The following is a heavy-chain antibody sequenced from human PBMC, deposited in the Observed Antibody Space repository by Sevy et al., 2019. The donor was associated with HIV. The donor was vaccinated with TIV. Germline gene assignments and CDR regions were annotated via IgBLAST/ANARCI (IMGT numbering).Heavy chain of an antibody. J-gene: IGHJ3*02. CDR2: IFPGDSET. CDR1: GYTFTHYW. V-gene: IGHV5-51*01. CDR3: ARHPSLSAFDI. Sequence: GESLKISCKASGYTFTHYWIGWVRQMPGKGLEWMGIIFPGDSETRYSPSFLGQVTFSADKSITTAYLQWSSLKASDTAMYYCARHPSLSAFDIWGQGTMVTVSS.